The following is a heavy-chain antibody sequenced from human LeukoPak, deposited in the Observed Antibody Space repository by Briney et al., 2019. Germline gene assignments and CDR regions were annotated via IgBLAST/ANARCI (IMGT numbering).Heavy chain of an antibody. J-gene: IGHJ3*02. CDR3: ASLRGYYDSSNSSQLETSDI. CDR1: GDSINNHF. D-gene: IGHD3-3*01. Sequence: SETLSLTCTVSGDSINNHFWSWIRQPPGKGLEWIGYIYNTGSSNYNPSLKSRVSFSVDTSENQLSLRLNSMTAADTAVYYCASLRGYYDSSNSSQLETSDIWGQGTMVTVSS. V-gene: IGHV4-59*11. CDR2: IYNTGSS.